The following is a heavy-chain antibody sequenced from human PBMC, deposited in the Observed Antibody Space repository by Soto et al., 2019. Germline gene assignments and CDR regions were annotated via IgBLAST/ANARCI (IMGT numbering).Heavy chain of an antibody. CDR1: GGSISSGGYY. D-gene: IGHD4-17*01. CDR2: IYYSGST. J-gene: IGHJ3*02. Sequence: QVQLQESGPGLVKPSQTLSLTCTVSGGSISSGGYYWSWIRQHPGKGLEWIGYIYYSGSTYYNPSLKSRVTISVDTSKNQFSLKLSSVTAADTAVYYCARDGGTTVTTLGAFDIWGQGTMVTVSS. CDR3: ARDGGTTVTTLGAFDI. V-gene: IGHV4-31*03.